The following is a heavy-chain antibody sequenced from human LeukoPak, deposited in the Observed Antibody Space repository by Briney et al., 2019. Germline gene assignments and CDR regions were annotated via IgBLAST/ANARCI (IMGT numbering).Heavy chain of an antibody. Sequence: SETLSLTCTVSGDSVSSYYWSWIRQPPGKGLEWISYIYHTGHTEYNPSLKSRVSISLDTSKSQFSLKLSSVTAADTAVYCCARHRFGHLFDTWGQGTLVTVSS. CDR2: IYHTGHT. V-gene: IGHV4-59*02. CDR3: ARHRFGHLFDT. CDR1: GDSVSSYY. J-gene: IGHJ4*02. D-gene: IGHD3-16*01.